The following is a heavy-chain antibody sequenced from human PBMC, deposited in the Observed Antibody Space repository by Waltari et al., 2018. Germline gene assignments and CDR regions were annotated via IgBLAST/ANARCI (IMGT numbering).Heavy chain of an antibody. D-gene: IGHD1-26*01. J-gene: IGHJ6*02. CDR2: ISGSGGST. CDR3: AKDRSSPDYYYYGMDV. Sequence: EWVSAISGSGGSTYYADSVKGRFTISRDNSKNTLYLQMNSLRAEDTAVYYCAKDRSSPDYYYYGMDVWGQGTTVTVSS. V-gene: IGHV3-23*01.